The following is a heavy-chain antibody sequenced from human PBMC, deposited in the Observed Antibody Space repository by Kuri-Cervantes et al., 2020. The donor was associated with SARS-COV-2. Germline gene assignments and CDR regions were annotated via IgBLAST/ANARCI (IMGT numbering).Heavy chain of an antibody. D-gene: IGHD3-22*01. Sequence: ASVKVSCKASGYTFTGYYMHWVRQAPGQGLEWMGWINPNSGGTNYAQKFQGWVTMTRDTPISTVYMELSRLRSDDTAVYYCAISTPFRRLVVIPQGGAFDIWGQGTMVTVSS. CDR2: INPNSGGT. CDR3: AISTPFRRLVVIPQGGAFDI. J-gene: IGHJ3*02. CDR1: GYTFTGYY. V-gene: IGHV1-2*04.